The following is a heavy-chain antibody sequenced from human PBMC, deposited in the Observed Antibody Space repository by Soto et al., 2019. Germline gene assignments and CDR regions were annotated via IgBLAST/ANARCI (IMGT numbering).Heavy chain of an antibody. CDR2: IDWDDDK. CDR1: GFSLSTSGMC. J-gene: IGHJ4*02. V-gene: IGHV2-70*01. D-gene: IGHD3-22*01. CDR3: ARIGSGYYDSSGYYYENFDY. Sequence: SGPTLVNPTQTLTLTCTFSGFSLSTSGMCVNWLRQPPGKALEWLALIDWDDDKYYSTSLRTRLTISKDTSKNQVVLTMTNMDPVDTATYYCARIGSGYYDSSGYYYENFDYWGQGTLVTVSS.